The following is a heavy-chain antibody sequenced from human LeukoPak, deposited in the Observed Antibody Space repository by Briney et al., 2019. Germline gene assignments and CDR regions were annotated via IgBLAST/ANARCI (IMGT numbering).Heavy chain of an antibody. Sequence: SETLSLTCAVYSGSCDDYYCSWIRQPPGKGLEWIGEIHPSGIFYYNSSLMSRVTISIDTSKSQFSLRLTSVTAADTGFYYCARGRDRSKAGDHWGQGSLVTVSS. V-gene: IGHV4-34*01. D-gene: IGHD5-24*01. CDR1: SGSCDDYY. CDR3: ARGRDRSKAGDH. J-gene: IGHJ4*02. CDR2: IHPSGIF.